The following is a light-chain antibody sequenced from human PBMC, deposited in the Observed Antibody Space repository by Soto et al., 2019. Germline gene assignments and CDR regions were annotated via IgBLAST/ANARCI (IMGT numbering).Light chain of an antibody. Sequence: IQLTQSPSSLSASVGETVTITCRASQDIDNSLNWYHHKPGKAPKLLVYAVSFLETGVPSRFSRRGSGIVFSLTIISLQYDDFATYYCQQHDGRPAITFGPGT. V-gene: IGKV1-33*01. CDR2: AVS. CDR3: QQHDGRPAIT. CDR1: QDIDNS. J-gene: IGKJ5*01.